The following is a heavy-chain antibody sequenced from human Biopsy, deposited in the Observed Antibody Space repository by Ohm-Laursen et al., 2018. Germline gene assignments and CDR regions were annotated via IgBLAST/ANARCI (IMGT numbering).Heavy chain of an antibody. J-gene: IGHJ4*02. D-gene: IGHD3-10*01. CDR1: RFTFEDYA. V-gene: IGHV3-9*01. CDR3: AKDKGAHINYGDLYYFDS. CDR2: IDWNRGSI. Sequence: SLRLSCAASRFTFEDYAMHWVRLTPGKGLEWVSGIDWNRGSIVYGDSVKGRFTISRDNGKNFLYLQMSSLRVEDTALYFCAKDKGAHINYGDLYYFDSWGPGTMVTVSA.